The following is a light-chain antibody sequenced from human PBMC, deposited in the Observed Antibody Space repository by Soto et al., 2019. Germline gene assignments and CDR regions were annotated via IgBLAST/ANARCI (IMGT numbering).Light chain of an antibody. V-gene: IGLV1-51*02. J-gene: IGLJ2*01. Sequence: QSVLTQPPSVSAAPGQRVTISCSGSTSNIGYNFVSWYQQFRGAAPKLLIFENDKRVSGTPDRFSGSKSGTSGTMAITGLQTGDEADYYCATWESSLSIAVFGGGTKLTVL. CDR2: END. CDR1: TSNIGYNF. CDR3: ATWESSLSIAV.